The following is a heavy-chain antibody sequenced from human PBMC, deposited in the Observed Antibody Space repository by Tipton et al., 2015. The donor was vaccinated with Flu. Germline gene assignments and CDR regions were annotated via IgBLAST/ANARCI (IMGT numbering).Heavy chain of an antibody. CDR3: ARSVVGSGSQYPVGYYYYGMDV. Sequence: TLSLTCTVSGASISSESYYWGWIRQPPGKGLEWIGNIYHSGSTNYNPSLKSRVTISRDTSKIQFSLNMGSVTAADTAVYYCARSVVGSGSQYPVGYYYYGMDVWGQGTTVTVSS. J-gene: IGHJ6*02. V-gene: IGHV4-39*07. CDR2: IYHSGST. D-gene: IGHD3-10*01. CDR1: GASISSESYY.